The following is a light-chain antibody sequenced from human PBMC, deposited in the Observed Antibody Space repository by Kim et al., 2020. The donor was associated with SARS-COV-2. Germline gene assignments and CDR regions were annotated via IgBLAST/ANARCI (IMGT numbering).Light chain of an antibody. CDR2: EVS. Sequence: GQSVTISCTRTSSDVGGYNDVSEYQQHPSKAPKLMIYEVSRRPSGVPDRFSGSKSGNTASLTVSGLQAEDEADYYCSSYAGSNNWVFGGGTQLTVL. V-gene: IGLV2-8*01. CDR3: SSYAGSNNWV. CDR1: SSDVGGYND. J-gene: IGLJ3*02.